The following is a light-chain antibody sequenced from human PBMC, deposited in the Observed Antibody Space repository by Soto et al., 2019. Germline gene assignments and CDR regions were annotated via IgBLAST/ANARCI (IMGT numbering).Light chain of an antibody. Sequence: EIVMAQVPGSLCFPPGERATLSWSSSQSVSTKLAWYQQRPGQTPRLLIYNASTRATGVPARFSGGGSVTEFSLTISSLQSDDLAVYYCHQYNTWPTHFTCGPGTTVDIK. V-gene: IGKV3-15*01. CDR2: NAS. J-gene: IGKJ3*01. CDR1: QSVSTK. CDR3: HQYNTWPTHFT.